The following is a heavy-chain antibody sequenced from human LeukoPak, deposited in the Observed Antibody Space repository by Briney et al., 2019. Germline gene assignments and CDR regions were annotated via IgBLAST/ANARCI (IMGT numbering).Heavy chain of an antibody. Sequence: ASVKVSCKASGYTFTSYYIHWVRQAPGQGLEWMGRINPNSGGTNYAQKFQGRVTMTRDTSISTAYMEPSRLRSDDTAVYYCARERQQQGEDYWGQGTLVTVSS. V-gene: IGHV1-2*06. CDR1: GYTFTSYY. CDR3: ARERQQQGEDY. J-gene: IGHJ4*02. CDR2: INPNSGGT. D-gene: IGHD3-16*01.